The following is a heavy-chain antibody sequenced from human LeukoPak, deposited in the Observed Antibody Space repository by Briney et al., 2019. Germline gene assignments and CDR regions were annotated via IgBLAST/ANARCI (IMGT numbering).Heavy chain of an antibody. CDR3: AKDSVDTAMVPLYYMDV. D-gene: IGHD5-18*01. V-gene: IGHV3-43*02. Sequence: PGGSLRLSCAASGFTFSSYAMSWVRQAPGKGLEWVSAISGSGGSTYYADSVKGRFTISRDNSKNSLYLQMNSLRTEDTALYYCAKDSVDTAMVPLYYMDVWGKGTTVTVSS. CDR2: ISGSGGST. J-gene: IGHJ6*03. CDR1: GFTFSSYA.